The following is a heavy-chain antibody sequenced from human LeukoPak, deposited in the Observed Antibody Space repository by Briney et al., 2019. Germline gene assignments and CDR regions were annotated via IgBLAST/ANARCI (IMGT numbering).Heavy chain of an antibody. D-gene: IGHD6-13*01. CDR2: ISAYNGNT. CDR1: GYTFTSYG. Sequence: ASVKVSCKASGYTFTSYGISWVRQAPGQGLEWMGWISAYNGNTNYAQKLQGRVTMTTDTSTSTAYMELRSLRSDDTAVYYCARGKGSSWYRSGESNWFDPWGQGTLVTVSS. J-gene: IGHJ5*02. V-gene: IGHV1-18*01. CDR3: ARGKGSSWYRSGESNWFDP.